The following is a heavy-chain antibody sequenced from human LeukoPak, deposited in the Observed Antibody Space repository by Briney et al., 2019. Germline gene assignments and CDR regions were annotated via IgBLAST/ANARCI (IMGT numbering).Heavy chain of an antibody. CDR3: TKSRSGSSNWALQVFDN. Sequence: GGSLRLSCAVSGFTFSNEAMGWVRQLRGGRLEWVSTISPGGGTTYYAESMKGRFTISRDNSKSTLYLEMNSLRAEDTAVYYCTKSRSGSSNWALQVFDNWGQGALVTVSS. CDR2: ISPGGGTT. D-gene: IGHD4-11*01. V-gene: IGHV3-23*01. J-gene: IGHJ4*02. CDR1: GFTFSNEA.